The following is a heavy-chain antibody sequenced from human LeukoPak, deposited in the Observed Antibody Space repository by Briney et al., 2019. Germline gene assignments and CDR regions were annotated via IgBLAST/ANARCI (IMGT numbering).Heavy chain of an antibody. J-gene: IGHJ5*02. CDR2: IYYSGST. Sequence: SETLSLTCGVSGGAISSSGSYWGWTRHPPGKGLEWIGNIYYSGSTSYNPSLKSRVTMSVDTSKNQFSLKLTSVTAADAAVYFCARHNAYGDHGPWGQGTLVTVSS. D-gene: IGHD4-17*01. CDR1: GGAISSSGSY. CDR3: ARHNAYGDHGP. V-gene: IGHV4-39*01.